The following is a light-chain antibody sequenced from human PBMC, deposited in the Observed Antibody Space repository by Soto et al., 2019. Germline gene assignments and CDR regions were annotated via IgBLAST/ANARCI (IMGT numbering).Light chain of an antibody. V-gene: IGKV3-15*01. Sequence: IVMTQSPATLSVSPGERATLSCRASQSVSSNLAWYQQKPGQAPRLLIYGASTRATGIPARFSGSGSGTEFTLTISSLQSEDFAVYYCQQYNNWPVTFGQGTKVDNK. J-gene: IGKJ1*01. CDR1: QSVSSN. CDR2: GAS. CDR3: QQYNNWPVT.